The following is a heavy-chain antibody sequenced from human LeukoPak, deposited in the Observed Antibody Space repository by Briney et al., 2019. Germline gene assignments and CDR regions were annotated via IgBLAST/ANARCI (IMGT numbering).Heavy chain of an antibody. CDR2: VYYIGST. J-gene: IGHJ4*02. CDR3: ARGSSWELLAFNFDC. CDR1: GDSISSYY. V-gene: IGHV4-59*01. Sequence: SETLSLTCTVSGDSISSYYWSWIRQPPGKGLEWIGYVYYIGSTNYNPSLKSRVTISVDTSNNQFSLKLSSVTAADTAVYYCARGSSWELLAFNFDCWGQGTLVTVSS. D-gene: IGHD1-26*01.